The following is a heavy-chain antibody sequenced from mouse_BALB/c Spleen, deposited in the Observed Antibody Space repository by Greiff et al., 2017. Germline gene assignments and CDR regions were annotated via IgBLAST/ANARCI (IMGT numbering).Heavy chain of an antibody. D-gene: IGHD2-14*01. V-gene: IGHV5-6-5*01. CDR3: ARERRYDGFDY. CDR1: GFTFSSYA. CDR2: ISSGGST. Sequence: EVKLEESGGGLVKPGGSLKLSCAASGFTFSSYAMSWVRQTPEKRLEWVASISSGGSTYYPDSVKGRFTISRDNARNILYLQMSSLRSEDTAMYYCARERRYDGFDYWGQGTTLTVSS. J-gene: IGHJ2*01.